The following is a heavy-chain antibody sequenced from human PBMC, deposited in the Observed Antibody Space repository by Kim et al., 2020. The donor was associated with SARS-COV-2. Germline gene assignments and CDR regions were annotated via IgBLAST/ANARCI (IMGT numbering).Heavy chain of an antibody. V-gene: IGHV2-5*01. D-gene: IGHD1-26*01. J-gene: IGHJ4*02. CDR3: AHRRGLVGAYDY. Sequence: RYNPSLKRRITITKDTSKTQVVLTMTNMDPVDTATYYCAHRRGLVGAYDYWGQGTLVTVSS.